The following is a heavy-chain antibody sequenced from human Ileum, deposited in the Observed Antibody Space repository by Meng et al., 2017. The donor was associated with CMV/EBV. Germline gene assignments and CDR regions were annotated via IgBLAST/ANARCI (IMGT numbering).Heavy chain of an antibody. CDR2: ITSGGAGT. CDR1: GIDFSDCA. V-gene: IGHV3-23*01. CDR3: AKGFHGSISTFLDY. D-gene: IGHD2-15*01. J-gene: IGHJ4*02. Sequence: CVASGIDFSDCAMSWVRQAPGKGLEWLSGITSGGAGTYYADSVKGRFTISRDKSMNTLYLQMNSLRDDDSAVYYCAKGFHGSISTFLDYWGQGTLVTVS.